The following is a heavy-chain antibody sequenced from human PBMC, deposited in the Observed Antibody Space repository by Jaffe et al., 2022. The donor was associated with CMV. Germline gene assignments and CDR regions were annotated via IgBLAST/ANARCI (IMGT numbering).Heavy chain of an antibody. CDR3: ARWSEVRNYYYGMDV. CDR1: GFTFSSYD. Sequence: EVQLVESGGGLVQPGGSLRLSCAASGFTFSSYDMHWVRQATGKGLEWVSAIGTAGDTYYPGSVKGRFTISRENAKNSLYLQMNSLRAGDTAVYYCARWSEVRNYYYGMDVWGQGTTVTVSS. J-gene: IGHJ6*02. CDR2: IGTAGDT. D-gene: IGHD3-3*01. V-gene: IGHV3-13*01.